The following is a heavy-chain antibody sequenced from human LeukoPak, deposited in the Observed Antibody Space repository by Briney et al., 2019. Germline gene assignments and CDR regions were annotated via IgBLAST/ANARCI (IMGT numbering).Heavy chain of an antibody. CDR2: IKHDGSEK. CDR3: ASTSLGSSWYYYYYYGMDV. V-gene: IGHV3-7*01. J-gene: IGHJ6*02. D-gene: IGHD6-13*01. Sequence: GGSLRLSCAASGFTFSSYWMSWVRQAPGKGLEWVANIKHDGSEKYYVDSVKGRLTISRDNAKNSLYLQMNSLRAEDTAVYYCASTSLGSSWYYYYYYGMDVWGQGTTVTVSS. CDR1: GFTFSSYW.